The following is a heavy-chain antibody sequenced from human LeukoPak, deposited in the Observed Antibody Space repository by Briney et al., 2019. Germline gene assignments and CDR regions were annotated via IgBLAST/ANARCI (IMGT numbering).Heavy chain of an antibody. CDR1: GFTFSSW. J-gene: IGHJ3*02. V-gene: IGHV3-7*01. D-gene: IGHD2-21*02. CDR3: ARDPYCGGDCYSGYGALDI. Sequence: PGGSLRLSCAASGFTFSSWMTWVRQAPGKGLEWVANIKQDGSEEQYADSVKGRFTISRDNAKNSLYLQMNSLRAEDTAVYFCARDPYCGGDCYSGYGALDIRGQGTMVTVSS. CDR2: IKQDGSEE.